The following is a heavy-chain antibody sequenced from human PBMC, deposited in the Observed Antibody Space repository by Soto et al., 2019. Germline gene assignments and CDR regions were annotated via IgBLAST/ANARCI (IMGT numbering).Heavy chain of an antibody. CDR1: GGSFSGNY. CDR3: ARGGGCSGGSCYPLGR. D-gene: IGHD2-15*01. J-gene: IGHJ4*02. CDR2: INHSGST. V-gene: IGHV4-34*01. Sequence: QVQLQQWGAGLLKPSETLSLTCAVYGGSFSGNYWSWIRQPPVKGLEWIGEINHSGSTNYNPSLKSRVIISVDTSKNQFSLKLSSVTAADTAMYYCARGGGCSGGSCYPLGRWGQGTLVTVSS.